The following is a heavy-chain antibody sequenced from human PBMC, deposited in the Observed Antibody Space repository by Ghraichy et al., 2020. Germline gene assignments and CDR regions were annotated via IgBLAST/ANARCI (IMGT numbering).Heavy chain of an antibody. CDR2: IYSGGST. D-gene: IGHD3-22*01. CDR1: GFTVSSNY. CDR3: ARDLYYYDSSGYSSGAFDI. V-gene: IGHV3-66*02. J-gene: IGHJ3*02. Sequence: GGSLRLSCAASGFTVSSNYMSWVRQAPGKGLEWVSVIYSGGSTYYADSVKGRFTISRDNSKNTLYLQMNSLRAEDTAVYYCARDLYYYDSSGYSSGAFDIWGQGTMVTVSS.